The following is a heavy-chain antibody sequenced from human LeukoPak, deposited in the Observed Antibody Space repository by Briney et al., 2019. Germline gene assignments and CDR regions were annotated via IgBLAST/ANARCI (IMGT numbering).Heavy chain of an antibody. D-gene: IGHD3-10*01. CDR3: ARDGYGSGSPTFDY. CDR2: INPNSGGT. V-gene: IGHV1-2*04. J-gene: IGHJ4*02. CDR1: GYTFTGYY. Sequence: ASVKVSCKASGYTFTGYYMHWVRQAPGQGLEWMGWINPNSGGTNYAQKFQGWVTMTRDTSISTAYMELSRLRSDDTAVYYCARDGYGSGSPTFDYWGQGTLVTVSS.